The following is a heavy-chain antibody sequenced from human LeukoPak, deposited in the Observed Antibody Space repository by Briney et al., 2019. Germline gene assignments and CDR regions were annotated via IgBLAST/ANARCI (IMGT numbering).Heavy chain of an antibody. V-gene: IGHV3-21*01. CDR2: ISSSSSYI. D-gene: IGHD5-12*01. CDR1: GFTFSSYS. Sequence: GGSLRLSCAASGFTFSSYSMNWVRQAPGKGLEWVSSISSSSSYIYYADSVKGRFTISRDNAKNSLYLQMNSLRAEDTAIYYCARLPCSGYGGGRVYWGQGTLVTVSS. J-gene: IGHJ4*02. CDR3: ARLPCSGYGGGRVY.